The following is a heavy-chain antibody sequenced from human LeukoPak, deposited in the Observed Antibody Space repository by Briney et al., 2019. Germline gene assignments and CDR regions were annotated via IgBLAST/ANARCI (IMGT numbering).Heavy chain of an antibody. CDR1: GFTFRIYA. V-gene: IGHV3-23*01. Sequence: GGSLRLSCAASGFTFRIYAMSWVRQAPGKGLEWVSTISGSDGSTNYADSVKGRFSISRDNSKNTLYLQMKSLRAEDTAVYYCAKRLPWVYDAFDIWGQGTMVTVSS. CDR2: ISGSDGST. D-gene: IGHD6-13*01. J-gene: IGHJ3*02. CDR3: AKRLPWVYDAFDI.